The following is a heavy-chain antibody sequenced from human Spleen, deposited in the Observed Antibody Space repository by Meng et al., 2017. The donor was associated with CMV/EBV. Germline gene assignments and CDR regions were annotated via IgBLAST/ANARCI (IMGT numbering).Heavy chain of an antibody. V-gene: IGHV3-30*04. Sequence: AAYGFTFSSDAMSWVRQAPGKGLEWVALISDDGTDKCYADSVKGRLTISRDNSKNTLSLQMNSLRAEDTAVYYCARGYNFWSGYYIYWGQGTLVTVSS. CDR2: ISDDGTDK. CDR3: ARGYNFWSGYYIY. J-gene: IGHJ4*02. D-gene: IGHD3-3*01. CDR1: GFTFSSDA.